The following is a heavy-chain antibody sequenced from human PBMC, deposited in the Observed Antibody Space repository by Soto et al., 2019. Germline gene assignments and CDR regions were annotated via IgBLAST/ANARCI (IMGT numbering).Heavy chain of an antibody. J-gene: IGHJ4*02. CDR2: INAGNSNT. Sequence: ARGYGLTSSSRYSPRHYPGQRLEWMGWINAGNSNTKYSQKFQGRVTITRDTSASTAYMELSSLRSEDTAVYYCARGPPTWELPSQFDYWGQGTLVTVSS. V-gene: IGHV1-3*01. CDR1: GYGLTSSS. D-gene: IGHD1-26*01. CDR3: ARGPPTWELPSQFDY.